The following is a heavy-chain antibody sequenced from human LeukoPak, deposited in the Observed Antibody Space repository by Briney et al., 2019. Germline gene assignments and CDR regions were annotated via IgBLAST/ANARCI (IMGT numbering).Heavy chain of an antibody. V-gene: IGHV3-7*01. CDR2: IKEDGSEK. J-gene: IGHJ3*02. D-gene: IGHD3-22*01. CDR3: ARDQVLAMIGVLQGAFDI. Sequence: GGSLRLSCAASGFTFSRYWMSWVHQAPGKGLEWVANIKEDGSEKYYVDSVKGRFTISRDNAKKSLYLQMNSLRAEDTAVYYCARDQVLAMIGVLQGAFDIWGQGTMVTVSS. CDR1: GFTFSRYW.